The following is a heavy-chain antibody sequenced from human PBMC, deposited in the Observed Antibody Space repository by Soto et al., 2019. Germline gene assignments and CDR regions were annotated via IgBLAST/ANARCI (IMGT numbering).Heavy chain of an antibody. CDR1: GFSLSTSGVG. CDR2: IYWDDDK. CDR3: AHSLIGYYYDSSGSNWFDP. V-gene: IGHV2-5*02. J-gene: IGHJ5*02. D-gene: IGHD3-22*01. Sequence: QITLKESGPTLVKPTQTLTLTCTFSGFSLSTSGVGVGWIRQPPGKALEWLALIYWDDDKRYSPSLKSRLTLTKDTPKNQVGLTMTNMDPVDTATYYCAHSLIGYYYDSSGSNWFDPWGQGTPVTVSS.